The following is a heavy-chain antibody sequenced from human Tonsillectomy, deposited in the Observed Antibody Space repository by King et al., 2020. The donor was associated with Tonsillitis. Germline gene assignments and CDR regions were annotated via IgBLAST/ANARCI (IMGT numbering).Heavy chain of an antibody. V-gene: IGHV1-8*02. J-gene: IGHJ6*02. CDR3: EVSGGSVDV. D-gene: IGHD3-10*01. Sequence: QLVQSGAEVKKPGASVKVSCKASGYTFTNYDINWVRQATGQGLQWMGWMNPNSGNTVYAQKFQGRVTMTRNTTVSTAYMELSSLRSEDTAVYYCEVSGGSVDVWGQGTTVTVSS. CDR2: MNPNSGNT. CDR1: GYTFTNYD.